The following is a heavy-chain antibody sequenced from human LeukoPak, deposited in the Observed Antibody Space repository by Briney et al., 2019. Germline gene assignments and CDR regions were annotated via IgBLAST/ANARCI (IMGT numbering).Heavy chain of an antibody. CDR1: GGSISTYY. V-gene: IGHV4-59*01. CDR3: ARDRDGDYILDA. D-gene: IGHD4-17*01. Sequence: SETLSLTCTVSGGSISTYYWSWIRRPPGKGLEWIGYMYHSGSTNYNPSLKSRVTISVDTSKNQFSLKLSPVTAADTAVYYCARDRDGDYILDAWGKGTTVTVSS. CDR2: MYHSGST. J-gene: IGHJ6*04.